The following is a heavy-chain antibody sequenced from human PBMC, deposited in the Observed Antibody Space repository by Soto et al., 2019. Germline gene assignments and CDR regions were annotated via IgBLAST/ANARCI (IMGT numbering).Heavy chain of an antibody. Sequence: QLQLQESGSGLVKPSQTLSLTCTVSGGSISSGGYSWSWIRQPPGKGLEWIGYIYHGSTYYNPSLKSRVTISVDGSKNQFSLKLSSVTAADTAVYYCARITYCGGDCYRGFDPWGQGTLVTVSS. CDR3: ARITYCGGDCYRGFDP. J-gene: IGHJ5*02. V-gene: IGHV4-30-2*01. D-gene: IGHD2-21*02. CDR1: GGSISSGGYS. CDR2: IYHGST.